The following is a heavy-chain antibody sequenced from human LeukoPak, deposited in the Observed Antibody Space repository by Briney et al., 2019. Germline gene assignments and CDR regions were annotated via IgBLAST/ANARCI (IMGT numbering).Heavy chain of an antibody. J-gene: IGHJ4*02. CDR1: GYTFTSYG. D-gene: IGHD3-16*02. CDR2: ISAYNGNT. Sequence: ASVKVSCKASGYTFTSYGISWVRQAPGQGLEWMGWISAYNGNTNYAQKLQGRVTMTTDTSTSTAYMELRSLRSDDTAVYYCARDSYYVWGIYRYTGILPNYPTPHNDYWGQGTLVTVSS. V-gene: IGHV1-18*01. CDR3: ARDSYYVWGIYRYTGILPNYPTPHNDY.